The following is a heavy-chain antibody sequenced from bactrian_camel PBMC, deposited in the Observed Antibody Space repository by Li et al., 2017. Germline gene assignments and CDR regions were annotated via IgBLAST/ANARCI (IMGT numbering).Heavy chain of an antibody. CDR1: GFTFSSYD. J-gene: IGHJ4*01. CDR2: INSDGST. V-gene: IGHV3S42*01. CDR3: ARDTYFSDCWGN. Sequence: QLVESGGGLVQPGGSLRLSCAASGFTFSSYDMSWVRQAPGKGLEWVSAINSDGSTSYADSVKGRFTISRDNAKNTLYLHLNILKSEDTAAYYCARDTYFSDCWGNWGQGTQVTVS. D-gene: IGHD5*01.